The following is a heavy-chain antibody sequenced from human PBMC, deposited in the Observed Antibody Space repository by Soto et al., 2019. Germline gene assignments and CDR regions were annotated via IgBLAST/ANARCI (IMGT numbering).Heavy chain of an antibody. D-gene: IGHD2-8*01. Sequence: QITLKESGPPLVKPTQTLTLTCTFSGFSLSTSGVGVGWIRQPPGKALEWLALIYWDDDKRYSPSLKSRLTITKDTSKNQVVLTMTNMDPVDTATYYCAHSPRRVYAPPGLFDYWGQGTLVTVSS. CDR1: GFSLSTSGVG. CDR2: IYWDDDK. V-gene: IGHV2-5*02. J-gene: IGHJ4*02. CDR3: AHSPRRVYAPPGLFDY.